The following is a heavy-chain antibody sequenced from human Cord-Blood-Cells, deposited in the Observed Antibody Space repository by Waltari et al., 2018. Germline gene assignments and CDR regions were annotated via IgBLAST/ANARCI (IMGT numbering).Heavy chain of an antibody. V-gene: IGHV1-58*01. CDR1: GSTFTSSA. D-gene: IGHD3-3*01. Sequence: QMQLVQSGPEVKKPGTSVKVSCKASGSTFTSSAVQWVRQARGQRLEWIGWIVVGSGNTNYAQKFQERVTITRDMSTSTAYMELSSLRSEDTTVYYCAAVTGDYDFWSGYYDYWGQGTLVTVSS. J-gene: IGHJ4*02. CDR3: AAVTGDYDFWSGYYDY. CDR2: IVVGSGNT.